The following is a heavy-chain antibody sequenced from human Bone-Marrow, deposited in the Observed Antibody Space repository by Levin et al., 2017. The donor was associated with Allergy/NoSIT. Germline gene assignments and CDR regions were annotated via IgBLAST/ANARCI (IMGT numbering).Heavy chain of an antibody. CDR3: ARVCSDSSCQEDGLDV. J-gene: IGHJ6*02. D-gene: IGHD3-22*01. Sequence: ASVKVSCLASGHIFSVYYIHWIRQAPGQGLEWMGLINPTGGGTAYLPKFQGRVTMASDTSTRTVYMEVDSLTSEDTAVYYCARVCSDSSCQEDGLDVWGQGTTVTVSS. CDR1: GHIFSVYY. V-gene: IGHV1-46*01. CDR2: INPTGGGT.